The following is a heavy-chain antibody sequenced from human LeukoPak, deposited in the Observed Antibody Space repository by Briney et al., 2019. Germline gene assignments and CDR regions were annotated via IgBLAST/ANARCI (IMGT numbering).Heavy chain of an antibody. V-gene: IGHV3-23*01. CDR1: QFTFSYYA. J-gene: IGHJ4*02. CDR2: VSGSGDYT. Sequence: PGGSLRLSCSASQFTFSYYAMTWFRQAPGKGLECVSGVSGSGDYTYYAVSVKGRFTISRDNSKNTLYLQLNSLRVEDTAVYYCAKEIYAYGSRGFDYGGQGTLVTVSS. CDR3: AKEIYAYGSRGFDY. D-gene: IGHD3-10*01.